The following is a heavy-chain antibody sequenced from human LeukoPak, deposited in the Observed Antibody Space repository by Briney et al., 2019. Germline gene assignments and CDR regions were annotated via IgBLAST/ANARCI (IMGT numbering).Heavy chain of an antibody. CDR3: ARDHSYYGFDP. J-gene: IGHJ5*02. D-gene: IGHD3-10*01. CDR1: GGSISSFY. Sequence: PSETLSLTCTVSGGSISSFYWSWIRQSPDKGLEWLGYVYYSGSTNYNPSLKSRVTISVDTSKNQFSLKLSSVTAADTAVYYCARDHSYYGFDPWGQGTLVTVSS. CDR2: VYYSGST. V-gene: IGHV4-59*01.